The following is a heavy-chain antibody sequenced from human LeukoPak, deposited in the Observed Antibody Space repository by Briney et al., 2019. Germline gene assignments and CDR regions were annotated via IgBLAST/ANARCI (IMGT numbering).Heavy chain of an antibody. V-gene: IGHV3-9*01. Sequence: GGSLRLSCAASGFTFDDYAMHWVRQAPGKGLEWVSGISWNSGSIGSADSVKGRFTISRDNAKNSLYLQMNSLRAEDTAVYYCARDWGNWDFDYWGQGTLVTVSS. D-gene: IGHD1-1*01. CDR1: GFTFDDYA. CDR2: ISWNSGSI. CDR3: ARDWGNWDFDY. J-gene: IGHJ4*02.